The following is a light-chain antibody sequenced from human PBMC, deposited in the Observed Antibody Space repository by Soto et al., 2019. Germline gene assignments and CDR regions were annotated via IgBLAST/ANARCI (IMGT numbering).Light chain of an antibody. Sequence: EIVLTQSPGTLSLSPGERATLSCRASQTLNSGYLAWYQQNPGQAPRLLIYGASSRATGIPDRFTGSRSGRDFTLSISGLEPEDFAVYYCQQYGSAPYTFGQGTKLEIK. CDR1: QTLNSGY. J-gene: IGKJ2*01. CDR3: QQYGSAPYT. V-gene: IGKV3-20*01. CDR2: GAS.